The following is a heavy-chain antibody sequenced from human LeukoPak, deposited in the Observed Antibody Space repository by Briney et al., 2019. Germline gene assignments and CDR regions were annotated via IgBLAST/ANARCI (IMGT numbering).Heavy chain of an antibody. D-gene: IGHD2-2*01. CDR1: GFTFSDYY. CDR3: TKVDQLAEGPFN. Sequence: PGGSLRLSCAASGFTFSDYYMSWIRQAPGKGLEWVSYISSSGSTIYYADSVKGRFTISKDKSKNTLYLQMNSLRGEDTAVYYCTKVDQLAEGPFNWGQGTLVTVSS. CDR2: ISSSGSTI. J-gene: IGHJ4*02. V-gene: IGHV3-11*04.